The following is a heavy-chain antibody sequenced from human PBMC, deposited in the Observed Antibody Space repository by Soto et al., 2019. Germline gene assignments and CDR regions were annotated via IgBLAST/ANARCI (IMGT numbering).Heavy chain of an antibody. CDR3: ARVSKYYYDSSGYYYAPYGMDV. Sequence: SVKVSCKASGGTFSSYAISWVRQAPGQGLEWMGGIIPIFGTANYAQKFQGRVTITADESTSTAYMELSSLRSEDTAVYYCARVSKYYYDSSGYYYAPYGMDVWGQGTTVTVSS. V-gene: IGHV1-69*13. CDR2: IIPIFGTA. J-gene: IGHJ6*02. CDR1: GGTFSSYA. D-gene: IGHD3-22*01.